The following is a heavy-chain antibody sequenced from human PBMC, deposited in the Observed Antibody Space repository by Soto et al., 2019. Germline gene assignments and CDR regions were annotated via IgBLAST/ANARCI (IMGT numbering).Heavy chain of an antibody. CDR3: AKDKGQLDYYYYYGMDV. V-gene: IGHV3-43D*03. D-gene: IGHD6-6*01. Sequence: GGSLRLSCAASGFTFDDYAMHWVRQAPGKGLEWVSLISWDGGSTYYADSVKGRFTISRDNSKNSLYLQMNSLRAQDTDLYYCAKDKGQLDYYYYYGMDVWGQGTTFTVSS. J-gene: IGHJ6*02. CDR2: ISWDGGST. CDR1: GFTFDDYA.